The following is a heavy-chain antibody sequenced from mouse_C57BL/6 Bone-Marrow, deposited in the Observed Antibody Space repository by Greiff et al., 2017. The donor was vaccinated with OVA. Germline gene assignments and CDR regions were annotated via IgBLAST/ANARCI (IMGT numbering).Heavy chain of an antibody. CDR3: ARGRYYYGSSYFDY. J-gene: IGHJ2*01. CDR2: IYPGSGST. CDR1: GYTFTSYW. V-gene: IGHV1-55*01. D-gene: IGHD1-1*01. Sequence: QVQLQQPGAELVKPGASVKMSCKASGYTFTSYWITWVKQRPGQGLEWIGDIYPGSGSTNYNEKFKSKATLTVDTSSSTAYMQLSSLTSEDSAVYYCARGRYYYGSSYFDYWGQGTTLTVSS.